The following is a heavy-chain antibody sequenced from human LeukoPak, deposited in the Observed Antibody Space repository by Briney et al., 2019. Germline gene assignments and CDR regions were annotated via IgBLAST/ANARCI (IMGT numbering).Heavy chain of an antibody. J-gene: IGHJ4*02. V-gene: IGHV1-3*01. D-gene: IGHD5-24*01. CDR2: VSAANNP. CDR1: GYIFTPHH. CDR3: AMSVEMPPIPSFDF. Sequence: ASVKVSCKTSGYIFTPHHIHWMRQAPGQGLELLGWVSAANNPEYSQKFQGRVVITRDASATTSYLELDSLRSEDTAIYYCAMSVEMPPIPSFDFWGQGTLVTVSS.